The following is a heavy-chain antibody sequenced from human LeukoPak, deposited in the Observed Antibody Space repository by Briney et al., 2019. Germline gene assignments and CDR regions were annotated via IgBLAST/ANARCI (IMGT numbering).Heavy chain of an antibody. D-gene: IGHD3-10*01. V-gene: IGHV3-23*01. CDR1: GFTFSRYW. CDR3: AKVTNPYGSGSSFDY. Sequence: PGGSLRLSCAASGFTFSRYWMHWVRQAPGKGLEWVSGISGSGDSTYYADSVKGRFTISRVNSKNTVYMQMNRLRAEDTAVYYCAKVTNPYGSGSSFDYWGQGTQVTVSS. J-gene: IGHJ4*02. CDR2: ISGSGDST.